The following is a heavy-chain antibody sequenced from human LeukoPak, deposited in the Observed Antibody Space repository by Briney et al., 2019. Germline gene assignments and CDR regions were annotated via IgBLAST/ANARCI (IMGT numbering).Heavy chain of an antibody. Sequence: QPGGSLRLSCAASGFTVSSNYMSWVRQAPGKGLEWVSVIYSSGSTYYADSVKGRFTISRDNSKNTLYLQMNSLRVEDTAVYYCATARGYSGSYLFDHWGQGTLVTVSS. CDR1: GFTVSSNY. V-gene: IGHV3-53*01. D-gene: IGHD1-26*01. J-gene: IGHJ4*02. CDR2: IYSSGST. CDR3: ATARGYSGSYLFDH.